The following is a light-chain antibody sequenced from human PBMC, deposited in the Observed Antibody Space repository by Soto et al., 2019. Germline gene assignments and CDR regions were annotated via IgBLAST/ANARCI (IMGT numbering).Light chain of an antibody. CDR3: QQYNNWPGT. V-gene: IGKV3-15*01. CDR1: QSVSSN. J-gene: IGKJ1*01. Sequence: EIVMTQSPATLSVSPGERATLSCRASQSVSSNLAWYQQKPGQAPRLLIYGASTRATGIPARFSGSGSGTEFPLNISSLQSEDFAVYYCQQYNNWPGTFGQGTKVEIK. CDR2: GAS.